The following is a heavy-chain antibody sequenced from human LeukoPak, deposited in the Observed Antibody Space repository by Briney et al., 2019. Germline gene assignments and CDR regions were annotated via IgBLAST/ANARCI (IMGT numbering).Heavy chain of an antibody. Sequence: GESLKISCKGSGYSFTSYWIGWVRQMPGKGLEWMGIIYPGDSDTRYSPSFQGQVTISADKSISTAYLQRSSLKASDTAMYYCAREVLLGTNWFDPWGQGTLVTVSS. CDR3: AREVLLGTNWFDP. D-gene: IGHD7-27*01. CDR1: GYSFTSYW. J-gene: IGHJ5*02. CDR2: IYPGDSDT. V-gene: IGHV5-51*01.